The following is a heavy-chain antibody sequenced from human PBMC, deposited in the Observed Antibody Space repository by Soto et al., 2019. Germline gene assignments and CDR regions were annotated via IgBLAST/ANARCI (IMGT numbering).Heavy chain of an antibody. D-gene: IGHD5-12*01. CDR1: GFTFTSSA. V-gene: IGHV1-58*02. CDR3: AADRYSGYDPSAFDI. Sequence: ASVKVSCKASGFTFTSSAMQWVRQARGQRLEWIGWIVVGSGNTNYAQKFQERVTITRDMSTSTAYMELSSLRSEDTAVYYCAADRYSGYDPSAFDIWGQGTMVTVSS. CDR2: IVVGSGNT. J-gene: IGHJ3*02.